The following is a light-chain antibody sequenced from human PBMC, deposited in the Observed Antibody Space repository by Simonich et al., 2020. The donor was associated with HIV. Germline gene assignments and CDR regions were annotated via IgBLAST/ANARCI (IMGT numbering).Light chain of an antibody. Sequence: DIQMTQSPSSLSASVGDRVTITCRANQSISSYLNWDQQKPGKAPKLLIYAASSLQSGVPSRFSGSGSGTEFTLTISSLQPEDFATYYGQQSYRTPPTFGQGTKVEIK. J-gene: IGKJ1*01. CDR3: QQSYRTPPT. V-gene: IGKV1-39*01. CDR1: QSISSY. CDR2: AAS.